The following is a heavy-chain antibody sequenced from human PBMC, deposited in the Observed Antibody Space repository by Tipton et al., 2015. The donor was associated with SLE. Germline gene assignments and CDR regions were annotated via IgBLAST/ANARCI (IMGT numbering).Heavy chain of an antibody. V-gene: IGHV4-61*01. Sequence: TLSLTCIVSDDSVSSAYYWSWIRQPPGKGLEWIGYIYYSGSTNYSGSTNYNPSLKSRVTISLDTSKIQFSLKLSSVTAAGTAVYYCARGGVLGFHPSAFDIWGQVTMVTVSS. CDR1: DDSVSSAYY. D-gene: IGHD3-10*01. CDR3: ARGGVLGFHPSAFDI. CDR2: IYYSGSTNYSGST. J-gene: IGHJ3*02.